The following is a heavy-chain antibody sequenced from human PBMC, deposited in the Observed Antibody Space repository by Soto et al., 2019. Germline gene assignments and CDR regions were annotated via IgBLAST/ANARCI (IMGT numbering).Heavy chain of an antibody. CDR2: IYWDDEK. D-gene: IGHD3-16*01. CDR1: GFSLSTSGVT. Sequence: QITLKESGPPLVKPTQTLTLTCTFSGFSLSTSGVTVGWIRQPPGKALEWLGHIYWDDEKRYSPSLMSRLTITKDTSKDQVVLTLSNMAPVDTAIYYCAHRLIRQVIDWGFHSWGQGTLVTVSS. CDR3: AHRLIRQVIDWGFHS. J-gene: IGHJ4*02. V-gene: IGHV2-5*02.